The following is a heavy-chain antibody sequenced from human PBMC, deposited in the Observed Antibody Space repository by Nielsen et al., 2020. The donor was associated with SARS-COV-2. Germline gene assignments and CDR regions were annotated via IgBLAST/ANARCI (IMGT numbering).Heavy chain of an antibody. CDR2: IIPIFGTA. Sequence: SVKVSCKASGGTFSSYAISWVRQAPGQGLEWMGGIIPIFGTANYAQKFQGRVTITADESTSTAYMELSSLRSEDTAVYYCARESYDSSGYYLLTTNPFDYWGQGTLVTVSS. D-gene: IGHD3-22*01. V-gene: IGHV1-69*13. CDR3: ARESYDSSGYYLLTTNPFDY. CDR1: GGTFSSYA. J-gene: IGHJ4*02.